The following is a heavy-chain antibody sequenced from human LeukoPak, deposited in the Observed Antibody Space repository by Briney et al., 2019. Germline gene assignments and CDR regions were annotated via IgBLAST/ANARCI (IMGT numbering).Heavy chain of an antibody. CDR2: ISQDGSER. CDR1: GFPFSTYW. D-gene: IGHD3-22*01. V-gene: IGHV3-7*01. J-gene: IGHJ4*02. CDR3: AIPSSYDGSRYYHDY. Sequence: PGGSLRLSCEVTGFPFSTYWMTWVRQAPGKGLEWVANISQDGSERVYVDSVKGRFTISRDNAEKLLYLRMNSLRADDTAVYYCAIPSSYDGSRYYHDYWGQGTVVYVSS.